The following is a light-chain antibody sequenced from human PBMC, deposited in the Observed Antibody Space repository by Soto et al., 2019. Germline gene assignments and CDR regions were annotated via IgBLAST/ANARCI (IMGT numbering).Light chain of an antibody. CDR1: SSDVGNYNL. CDR2: DVT. J-gene: IGLJ3*02. Sequence: QSALTQPASVSGSPGQSITISCTGSSSDVGNYNLVSWYQQHPGKAPKRMIYDVTKRPSGISNRFSGSKSGNTASLTISGLQAEDEADYYCCSYAGSVTWVFGGGTKLTVL. V-gene: IGLV2-23*02. CDR3: CSYAGSVTWV.